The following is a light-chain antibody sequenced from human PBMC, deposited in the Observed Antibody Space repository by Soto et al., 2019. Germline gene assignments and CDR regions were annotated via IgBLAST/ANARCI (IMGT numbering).Light chain of an antibody. CDR2: AAS. CDR3: QQRNIWPPVT. J-gene: IGKJ5*01. CDR1: QSVSSNY. V-gene: IGKV3D-20*02. Sequence: EIVLTQSPGTLSLSPGERATLSCRASQSVSSNYLAWYQHKPGQAPRLLIYAASSRATGIPDRFSGSGSGTDFTLTVSRLEPEDSAIYYCQQRNIWPPVTFGQGTRLEIK.